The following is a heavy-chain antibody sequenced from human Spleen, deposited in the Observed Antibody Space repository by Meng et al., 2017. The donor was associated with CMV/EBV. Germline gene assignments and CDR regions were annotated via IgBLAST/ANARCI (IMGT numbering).Heavy chain of an antibody. J-gene: IGHJ5*02. V-gene: IGHV1-8*01. D-gene: IGHD2-8*01. CDR2: MNPKSGST. CDR1: GYTFSSHD. Sequence: ASVKVSCKASGYTFSSHDINWVRQATGQGLEWMGWMNPKSGSTLHSQKFQGRVTMTRNTSISTAYMELSSLRSEDTAVYYCARGPYCNNGVCYSSWFDPWGQGTLVTVSS. CDR3: ARGPYCNNGVCYSSWFDP.